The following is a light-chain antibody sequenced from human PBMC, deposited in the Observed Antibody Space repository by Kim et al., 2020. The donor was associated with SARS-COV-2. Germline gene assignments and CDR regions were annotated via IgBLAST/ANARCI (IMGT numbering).Light chain of an antibody. CDR1: QSVTSN. V-gene: IGKV3D-15*01. CDR3: QQYYNRWT. J-gene: IGKJ1*01. CDR2: GTS. Sequence: SVWPGDGATPSCRASQSVTSNLAWYQQKPGQAPRLLIYGTSTRATGVPARFRGSGSGTEFTLTISSLQSEDFAVYYCQQYYNRWTFGPGTKVDIK.